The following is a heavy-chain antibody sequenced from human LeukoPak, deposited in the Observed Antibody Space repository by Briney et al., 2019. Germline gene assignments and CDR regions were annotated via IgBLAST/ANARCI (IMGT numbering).Heavy chain of an antibody. V-gene: IGHV3-21*01. CDR1: GFTFSSYR. CDR3: ARDTAYDSSGDDAFDI. Sequence: PGGSLRLSCAASGFTFSSYRMNLVRQAAGKGLEWVSSISSSSSYIYYADSVKGRFTISRDNAKNSRYLQMNSLRAEATAVYYCARDTAYDSSGDDAFDIWGQGTMVTVSS. D-gene: IGHD3-22*01. CDR2: ISSSSSYI. J-gene: IGHJ3*02.